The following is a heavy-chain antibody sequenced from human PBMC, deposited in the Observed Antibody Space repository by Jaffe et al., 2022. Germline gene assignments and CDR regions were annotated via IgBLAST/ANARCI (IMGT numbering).Heavy chain of an antibody. J-gene: IGHJ3*02. CDR2: ISWNSVSL. CDR1: GFTFHDYG. D-gene: IGHD4-17*01. Sequence: EVQLVESGGGLVQPGRSLRLSCAASGFTFHDYGVHWVRQAPGKGLEWVSGISWNSVSLGYAESVEGRFTISRDNAKNSLYLQMNSLRVEDTAFYYCAKDAGRRTMVIWGFDIWGQGTRVTVS. CDR3: AKDAGRRTMVIWGFDI. V-gene: IGHV3-9*01.